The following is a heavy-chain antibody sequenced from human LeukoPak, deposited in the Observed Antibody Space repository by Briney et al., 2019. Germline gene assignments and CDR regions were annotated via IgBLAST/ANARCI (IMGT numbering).Heavy chain of an antibody. Sequence: PSETLSLTCTVCGGSVSSSSYYWGWIRQPPGKGLEWIGSIYYSGSTYYNPSLKSRVTISVDTSKNQFSLKLSSVTAADTAVYYCATGSSSWYHYYYYMDVWGKGTTVTVSS. V-gene: IGHV4-39*07. J-gene: IGHJ6*03. CDR2: IYYSGST. CDR3: ATGSSSWYHYYYYMDV. D-gene: IGHD6-13*01. CDR1: GGSVSSSSYY.